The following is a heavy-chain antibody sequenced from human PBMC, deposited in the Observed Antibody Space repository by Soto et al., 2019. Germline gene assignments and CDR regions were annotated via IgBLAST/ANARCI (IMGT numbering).Heavy chain of an antibody. CDR2: INPSGGST. V-gene: IGHV1-46*01. J-gene: IGHJ4*02. CDR3: ARDTAAAGIFDY. D-gene: IGHD6-13*01. CDR1: GYTFTNHH. Sequence: ASVKVSCKASGYTFTNHHMHWVRQVPGEGLEWMGRINPSGGSTNYPQKFQGRLTMTTDTSTSTAYMELRSLRYDDTAVYYCARDTAAAGIFDYWGQGTLVTVSS.